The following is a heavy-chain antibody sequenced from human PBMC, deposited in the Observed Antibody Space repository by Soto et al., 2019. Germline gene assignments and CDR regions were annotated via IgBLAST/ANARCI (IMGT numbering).Heavy chain of an antibody. CDR2: ISSSSSYI. CDR1: GFTFSSYS. CDR3: ARDHHSVWFGEPQKSGLDC. D-gene: IGHD3-10*01. J-gene: IGHJ4*02. V-gene: IGHV3-21*01. Sequence: GGSLRLSCAASGFTFSSYSMNWVRQAPGKGLEWVSSISSSSSYIYYADSVKGRFTISRDNAKNSLYLQMNSLRAEDTAVYYCARDHHSVWFGEPQKSGLDCWGQGTLVTVSS.